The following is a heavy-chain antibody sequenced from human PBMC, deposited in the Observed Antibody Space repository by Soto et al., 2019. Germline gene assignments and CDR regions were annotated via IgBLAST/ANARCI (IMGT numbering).Heavy chain of an antibody. J-gene: IGHJ5*02. Sequence: GASVKVSCKASGYTFTDYYMHWVRQSPGQGLEWMGWIHPNSGVTKFPQKFQGRVIMTRDTSISTVYMELSRLTSDDTAIYYCAGSSGGVFGIIIEGSNWLAPWGQGSLVTVSS. V-gene: IGHV1-2*02. CDR3: AGSSGGVFGIIIEGSNWLAP. D-gene: IGHD3-16*02. CDR1: GYTFTDYY. CDR2: IHPNSGVT.